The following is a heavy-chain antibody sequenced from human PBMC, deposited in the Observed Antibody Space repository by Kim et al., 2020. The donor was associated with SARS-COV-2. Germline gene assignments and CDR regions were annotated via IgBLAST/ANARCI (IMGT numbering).Heavy chain of an antibody. CDR1: GFTFSSYG. V-gene: IGHV3-33*01. CDR2: IWYDGSNK. J-gene: IGHJ5*02. D-gene: IGHD6-13*01. CDR3: ARDSGSTAAGTVDNWFDP. Sequence: GGSLRLSCAASGFTFSSYGMHWVRQAPGKGLEWVAVIWYDGSNKYYADSVKGRFTISRDNSKNTLYLQMNSLRAEDTAVYYCARDSGSTAAGTVDNWFDPWGQGTLVTVSS.